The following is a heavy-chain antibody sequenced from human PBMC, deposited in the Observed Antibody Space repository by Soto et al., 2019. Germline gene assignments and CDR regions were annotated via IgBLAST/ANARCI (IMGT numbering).Heavy chain of an antibody. Sequence: NPSETLSLTCTVSGGSISSYYWSWIRQPPGKGLEWIGYIYYSGSTNYNPSLKSRVTISVDTSKNQFSLKLSSVTAADTAVYYCASVFWGSYRVDYWGQGTLVTVSS. CDR2: IYYSGST. CDR1: GGSISSYY. V-gene: IGHV4-59*01. CDR3: ASVFWGSYRVDY. D-gene: IGHD3-16*02. J-gene: IGHJ4*02.